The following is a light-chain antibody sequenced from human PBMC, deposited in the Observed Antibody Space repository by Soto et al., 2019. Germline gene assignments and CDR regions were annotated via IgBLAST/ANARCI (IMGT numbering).Light chain of an antibody. V-gene: IGKV1-39*01. J-gene: IGKJ2*01. CDR1: QGISTY. CDR3: QQGYRTPYI. Sequence: DIQMTQSPSSLSASVGDRVTITCRASQGISTYLAWYQQRQGRAPKLLIYAASSLLSGVPSRFSGSGSGTDFTLTISSFQPEDGATFYCQQGYRTPYILGQGTKL. CDR2: AAS.